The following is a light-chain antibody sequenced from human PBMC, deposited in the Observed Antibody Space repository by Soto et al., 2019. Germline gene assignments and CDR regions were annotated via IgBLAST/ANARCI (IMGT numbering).Light chain of an antibody. V-gene: IGKV2-28*01. CDR3: MQALQTLPLT. CDR1: QSLRHSNGFNY. J-gene: IGKJ4*01. Sequence: DIVMTQSPLFLPVTPGEPASISCRSSQSLRHSNGFNYLDWYLQKPGQSPQLLIYLGSSRASGVPDRFSGSGSGTEFTLKISRVEAEDVGVYYCMQALQTLPLTFGGGPKVEIK. CDR2: LGS.